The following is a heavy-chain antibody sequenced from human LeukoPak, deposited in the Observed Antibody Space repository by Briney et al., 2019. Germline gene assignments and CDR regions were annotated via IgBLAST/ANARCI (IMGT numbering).Heavy chain of an antibody. J-gene: IGHJ1*01. D-gene: IGHD6-19*01. Sequence: ASVKVSCKASGYTFTGYYMHWVRQAPGQGLEWMGWINPNSGGTNYAQKFQGRVTMTRDTSISTAYMELSRLRSDDTAVYYCARVWSSGWYWGYFQHWGQGTLVTASS. V-gene: IGHV1-2*02. CDR1: GYTFTGYY. CDR3: ARVWSSGWYWGYFQH. CDR2: INPNSGGT.